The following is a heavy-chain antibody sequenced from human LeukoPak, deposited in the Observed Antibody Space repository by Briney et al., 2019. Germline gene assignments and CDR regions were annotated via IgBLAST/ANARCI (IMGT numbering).Heavy chain of an antibody. V-gene: IGHV3-23*01. J-gene: IGHJ4*02. CDR1: GFTFARNS. CDR3: AKDERNWNYNLASQTYD. CDR2: ISSSGDDT. Sequence: GGSLRLACAASGFTFARNSMSWVRQAPGKGPEWVSGISSSGDDTYYTDSVRGRFTVSRDNSKNTLYLQMSSLRAEDTAVYYCAKDERNWNYNLASQTYDWGQGTLVTVSS. D-gene: IGHD1-7*01.